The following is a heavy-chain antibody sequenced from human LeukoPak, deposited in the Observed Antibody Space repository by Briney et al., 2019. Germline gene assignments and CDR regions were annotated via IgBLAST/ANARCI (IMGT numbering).Heavy chain of an antibody. J-gene: IGHJ4*02. Sequence: AGGSLRLSCAASGFTFSSYAMHWVRQAPGKGPEWVAVISYDGSNKYYADSVKGRFTISRDNSKNTLYLQMNSLRAEDTAIYYCATKTSYGDRYFDYWGQGTLVTVSS. CDR1: GFTFSSYA. CDR3: ATKTSYGDRYFDY. D-gene: IGHD4-17*01. CDR2: ISYDGSNK. V-gene: IGHV3-30*04.